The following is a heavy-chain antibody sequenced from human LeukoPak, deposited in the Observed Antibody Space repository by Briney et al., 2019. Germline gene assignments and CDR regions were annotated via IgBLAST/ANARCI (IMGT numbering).Heavy chain of an antibody. CDR2: VDHTGST. CDR1: DDSITMYY. D-gene: IGHD3-16*02. V-gene: IGHV4-59*01. Sequence: PSETLSLTCSVSDDSITMYYWTWIRQPPGKGLEWIGYVDHTGSTNFNPSLNGRVSISRDTSKNLFSLRLRSVTAADTAVYFCARQRGGVIVIHRRHYFDYWGQGTLVTVSS. CDR3: ARQRGGVIVIHRRHYFDY. J-gene: IGHJ4*02.